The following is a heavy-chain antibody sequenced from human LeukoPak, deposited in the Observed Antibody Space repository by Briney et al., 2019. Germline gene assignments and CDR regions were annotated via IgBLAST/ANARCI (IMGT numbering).Heavy chain of an antibody. J-gene: IGHJ5*02. Sequence: ASVKVSCKASGYTFTNYGINWVRQAPGQGLEWMGWISTNGDIRTYAQTLQGRFTMTTDTATTTAYMELNNLTFDDTAVYYCARDWDAMNNCFDPWGRGTPVTVSS. CDR1: GYTFTNYG. V-gene: IGHV1-18*01. CDR2: ISTNGDIR. CDR3: ARDWDAMNNCFDP. D-gene: IGHD1-26*01.